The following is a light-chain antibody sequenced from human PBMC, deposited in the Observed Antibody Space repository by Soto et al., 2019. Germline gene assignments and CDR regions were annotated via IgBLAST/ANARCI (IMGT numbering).Light chain of an antibody. CDR3: AAWDDSLSGVV. CDR1: SSNIGSNY. Sequence: QLVLTQPPSASGTPGQRVTISCSGSSSNIGSNYVYWYQQFPGTAPKVLIQRNNQRPSGVPDRISGSKSGTSASLAISGLRSEDEADYYCAAWDDSLSGVVFGGGTKLTVL. J-gene: IGLJ2*01. V-gene: IGLV1-47*01. CDR2: RNN.